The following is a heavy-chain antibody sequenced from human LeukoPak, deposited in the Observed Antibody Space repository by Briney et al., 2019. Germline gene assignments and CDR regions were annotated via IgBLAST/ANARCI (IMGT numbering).Heavy chain of an antibody. CDR3: AHRPGNYDYGGKGFDF. CDR1: GFALSTAGVG. J-gene: IGHJ4*02. D-gene: IGHD4-23*01. V-gene: IGHV2-5*01. CDR2: TYCNGDR. Sequence: SGPTLVNPTQTLTLTCTFSGFALSTAGVGVGWFRQPPGKALEWLAVTYCNGDRRYSPSLNSRLTITKDTSKNQVVLTMSNMDPVDTATYYCAHRPGNYDYGGKGFDFWGQGTLVTVSS.